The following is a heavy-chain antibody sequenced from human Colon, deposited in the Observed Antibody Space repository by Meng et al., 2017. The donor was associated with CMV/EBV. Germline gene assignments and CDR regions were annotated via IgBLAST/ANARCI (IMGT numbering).Heavy chain of an antibody. CDR3: AKGPIASGHDLVWGRCGGDCLDY. Sequence: GESLKISCAASGFTLSSYGMHWVRQAPGKGLEWVAFIRYDGTEKYYVDSVKGRFTISRDNSKNTLSLQMNSLRAEDTAVYYCAKGPIASGHDLVWGRCGGDCLDYWGQGTLVTVSS. CDR1: GFTLSSYG. D-gene: IGHD2-21*01. V-gene: IGHV3-30*02. CDR2: IRYDGTEK. J-gene: IGHJ4*02.